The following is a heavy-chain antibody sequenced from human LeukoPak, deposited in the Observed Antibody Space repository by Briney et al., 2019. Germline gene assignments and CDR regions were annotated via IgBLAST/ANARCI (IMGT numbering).Heavy chain of an antibody. CDR3: AKTGSVNTWGAFDY. CDR2: ISGGGGRT. Sequence: GSLRLSCAASGFTFSTYAMSWVRQAPGKGLEWVSAISGGGGRTYYADSVKGRFTISRDNSKNTLHLQMNSLRAEDTAVYFCAKTGSVNTWGAFDYWSQGTLVTVSS. CDR1: GFTFSTYA. J-gene: IGHJ4*02. D-gene: IGHD4-17*01. V-gene: IGHV3-23*01.